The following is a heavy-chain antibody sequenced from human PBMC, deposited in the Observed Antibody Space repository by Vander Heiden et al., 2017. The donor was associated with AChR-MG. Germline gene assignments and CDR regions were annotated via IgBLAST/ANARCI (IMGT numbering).Heavy chain of an antibody. D-gene: IGHD3-3*01. CDR2: IYHSGST. Sequence: HVQLQESGPGLVNPSGTLSLTCAVPGGAIGSSNWWSWGREPPGKGVEWIGKIYHSGSTNYNPSLKSRVTISVDKSKSQFSLKLSSVTAADTAVYYCARVEMGRFDYWGQGTLVTVSS. J-gene: IGHJ4*02. V-gene: IGHV4-4*02. CDR1: GGAIGSSNW. CDR3: ARVEMGRFDY.